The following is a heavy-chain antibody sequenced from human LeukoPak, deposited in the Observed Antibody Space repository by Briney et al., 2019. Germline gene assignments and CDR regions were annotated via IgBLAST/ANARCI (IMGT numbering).Heavy chain of an antibody. Sequence: PSETLSLTCTVSGGSISSGGYYWSWIRQHPGKGLERIGYIYYSGSTYYNPSLKSRVTISVDTSKNQFSLKLSSVTAADTAVYYCARRYYDSSGSPFDYWGQGTLVTVSS. CDR1: GGSISSGGYY. J-gene: IGHJ4*02. D-gene: IGHD3-22*01. CDR3: ARRYYDSSGSPFDY. CDR2: IYYSGST. V-gene: IGHV4-31*03.